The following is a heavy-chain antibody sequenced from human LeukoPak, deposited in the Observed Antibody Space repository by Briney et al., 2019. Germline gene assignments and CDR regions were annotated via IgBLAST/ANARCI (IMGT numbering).Heavy chain of an antibody. Sequence: SETLSLTCTVSGGSISSGDYYWSWIRQPPGKGLEWIGYIYYSGSTYYNPSLKSRVTISVDTSKNQFSLKLSSVTAADTAVYYCAREQKAAAGPYWFDPWGQGTLVTVSS. CDR2: IYYSGST. J-gene: IGHJ5*02. D-gene: IGHD6-13*01. CDR1: GGSISSGDYY. V-gene: IGHV4-30-4*01. CDR3: AREQKAAAGPYWFDP.